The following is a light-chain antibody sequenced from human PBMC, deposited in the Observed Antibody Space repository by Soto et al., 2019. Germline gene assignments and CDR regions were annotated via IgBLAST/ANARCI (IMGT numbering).Light chain of an antibody. CDR1: HTISSW. CDR3: QQYKSYSSWT. CDR2: KAS. V-gene: IGKV1-5*03. J-gene: IGKJ1*01. Sequence: DIQMTPSPSTLSASVGDRGTITCRASHTISSWLAWYQQKPGKAPKLLIYKASYLQSWVPSTFSGSGSGTEFTLTISSLQPDDFATYYCQQYKSYSSWTFGQGTKVDI.